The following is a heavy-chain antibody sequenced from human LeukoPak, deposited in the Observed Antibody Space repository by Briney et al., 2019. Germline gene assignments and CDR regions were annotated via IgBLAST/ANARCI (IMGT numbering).Heavy chain of an antibody. CDR1: GFTFSSYA. CDR2: IDGSGKIT. D-gene: IGHD1-7*01. V-gene: IGHV3-23*05. Sequence: GGSLRLSCAASGFTFSSYALNWVRQAPGKGLEWVSTIDGSGKITKYADSVKGRFTISRDNSKNTLFLQMISLRAEDTAVYYCAKAGHSWNYDFFYYGADVWGQGTTVTVSS. CDR3: AKAGHSWNYDFFYYGADV. J-gene: IGHJ6*02.